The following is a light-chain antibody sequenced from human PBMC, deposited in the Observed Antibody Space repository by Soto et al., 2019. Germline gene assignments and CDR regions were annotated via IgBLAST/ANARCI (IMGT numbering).Light chain of an antibody. J-gene: IGKJ4*01. CDR3: QQLNSYPLT. CDR2: AAS. Sequence: ASVGDRVTITCRASQGISTFLAWYQQKPGKAPKLLIYAASILQSGVPSRFRGSGSGTDFTLTISRLQPEDFATYFCQQLNSYPLTLGGATKVDIK. V-gene: IGKV1-9*01. CDR1: QGISTF.